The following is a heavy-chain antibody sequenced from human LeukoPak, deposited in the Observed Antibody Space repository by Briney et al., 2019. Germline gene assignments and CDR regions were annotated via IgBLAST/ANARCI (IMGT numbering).Heavy chain of an antibody. J-gene: IGHJ4*02. Sequence: GGSLRLSCAASGFTFSDYYMSWIRQAPGKGLEWVSYISSSGSTIYYADSVKGRFTISRDNAKNSLYLQMNSLRAEDTAVYYCARWGYSYGSRHQLAYYWGQGTLVTVSS. V-gene: IGHV3-11*01. CDR2: ISSSGSTI. CDR1: GFTFSDYY. D-gene: IGHD5-18*01. CDR3: ARWGYSYGSRHQLAYY.